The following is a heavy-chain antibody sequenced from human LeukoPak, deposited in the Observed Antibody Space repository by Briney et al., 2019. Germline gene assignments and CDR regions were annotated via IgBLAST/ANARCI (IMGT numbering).Heavy chain of an antibody. Sequence: GPVKVSCKASGYTFTSYGINWVRQAPGQGLEWMGWISAYNGNTNYAQKLQGRVTMTTDTSTSTAYMELRSLRSDDTAVYYCARGGYYDSSGSPDYWGQGTLVTVSS. V-gene: IGHV1-18*01. J-gene: IGHJ4*02. CDR1: GYTFTSYG. CDR2: ISAYNGNT. D-gene: IGHD3-22*01. CDR3: ARGGYYDSSGSPDY.